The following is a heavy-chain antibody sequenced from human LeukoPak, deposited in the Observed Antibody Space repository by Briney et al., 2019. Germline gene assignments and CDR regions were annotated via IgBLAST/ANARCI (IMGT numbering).Heavy chain of an antibody. D-gene: IGHD2-2*01. CDR1: GFTFSSYG. Sequence: PGGSLRLSCAASGFTFSSYGMHWVRQAPGKGLEWVAVIWCGGSNKYYADSVKGRFTISRDNSKNTLYQQMNSLRAEDTAVYYCAKDYCSSTSCSTGPLGYYFDYWGQGTLVTVSS. V-gene: IGHV3-33*06. J-gene: IGHJ4*02. CDR3: AKDYCSSTSCSTGPLGYYFDY. CDR2: IWCGGSNK.